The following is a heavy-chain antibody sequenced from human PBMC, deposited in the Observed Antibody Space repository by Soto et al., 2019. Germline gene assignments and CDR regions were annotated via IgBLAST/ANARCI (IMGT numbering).Heavy chain of an antibody. CDR2: IYYSGST. CDR3: ARGYRQSGYSSSWVFDY. V-gene: IGHV4-31*03. J-gene: IGHJ4*02. D-gene: IGHD6-13*01. Sequence: QVQLQESGPGLVKPSQTLSLTCTVSGGSISSGGYYWNWIRQHPGKGLEWIGYIYYSGSTYYNPSLRSRVTISAATSDNQCSLKLSSVTAAATAVYFCARGYRQSGYSSSWVFDYWGQGTLVNVSS. CDR1: GGSISSGGYY.